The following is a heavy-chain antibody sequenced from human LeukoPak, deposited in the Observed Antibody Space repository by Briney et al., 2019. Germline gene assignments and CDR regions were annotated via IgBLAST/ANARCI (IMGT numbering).Heavy chain of an antibody. CDR1: GGTFSSYA. V-gene: IGHV1-69*01. D-gene: IGHD2-15*01. J-gene: IGHJ4*02. CDR2: IIPTFGTA. Sequence: SVKVSCKASGGTFSSYAISWVRQAPGQGLEWMGGIIPTFGTANYAQKFQGRVTITADESTSTAYMELSSLRSEDTAVYYCARAPANCSGGSCYQDLFDYWGQGTLVTVSS. CDR3: ARAPANCSGGSCYQDLFDY.